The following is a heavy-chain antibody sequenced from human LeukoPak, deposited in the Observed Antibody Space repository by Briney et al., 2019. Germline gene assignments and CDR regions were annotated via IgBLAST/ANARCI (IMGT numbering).Heavy chain of an antibody. CDR2: IYYSGST. Sequence: SETLSLTCTVSGGSISSSYSYWGWLRQPPGKGLEWIGSIYYSGSTYYNPSLKSRVTISVDTSKNQFSLKLSSVTAADTAVYYCARDKGAVAGTDYWGQGTLVTVSS. CDR3: ARDKGAVAGTDY. V-gene: IGHV4-39*07. CDR1: GGSISSSYSY. D-gene: IGHD6-19*01. J-gene: IGHJ4*02.